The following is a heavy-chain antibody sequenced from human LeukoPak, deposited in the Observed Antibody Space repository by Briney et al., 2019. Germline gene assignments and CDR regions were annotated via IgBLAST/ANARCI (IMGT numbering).Heavy chain of an antibody. J-gene: IGHJ4*02. CDR1: GFPFSIYG. V-gene: IGHV3-30*18. CDR3: AKDFSSSGYYFDY. D-gene: IGHD3-22*01. CDR2: ISYDGSNK. Sequence: GGSLRLFCAPSGFPFSIYGVLGVRHAPGRGVECGAVISYDGSNKYYADYVNGRFTISRDNSKNTLYLQMNRLRADDTAVYYCAKDFSSSGYYFDYWGQGTLVTVSS.